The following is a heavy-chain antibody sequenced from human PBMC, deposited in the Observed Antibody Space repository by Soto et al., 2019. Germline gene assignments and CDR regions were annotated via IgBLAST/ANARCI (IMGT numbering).Heavy chain of an antibody. Sequence: QVQLVQSGAEVKKPGSSVKVSCKAFGGTFSSYAISWVRQAPGQGLEWMGGIIPIFGTANYAQKFQGRVTITADESTSTAYMELSSLRSADTAVYYCARGDFWSGYLNYYYYGMDVWGQGTTVTVSS. V-gene: IGHV1-69*01. CDR1: GGTFSSYA. J-gene: IGHJ6*02. CDR3: ARGDFWSGYLNYYYYGMDV. CDR2: IIPIFGTA. D-gene: IGHD3-3*01.